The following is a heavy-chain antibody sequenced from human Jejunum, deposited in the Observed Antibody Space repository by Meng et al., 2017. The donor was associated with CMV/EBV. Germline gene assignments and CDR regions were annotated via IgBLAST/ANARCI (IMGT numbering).Heavy chain of an antibody. J-gene: IGHJ3*02. V-gene: IGHV3-74*01. D-gene: IGHD2-2*01. CDR2: INSEDRST. CDR3: ARSHCSSTRCYLFGSFDM. Sequence: TFSDYWMHWVRQVPGEGLEWVSRINSEDRSTSYADSVKGRFTISRDNAKNTLYLQMNSLRAEDSAVYYCARSHCSSTRCYLFGSFDMWGQGTMVTVSS. CDR1: TFSDYW.